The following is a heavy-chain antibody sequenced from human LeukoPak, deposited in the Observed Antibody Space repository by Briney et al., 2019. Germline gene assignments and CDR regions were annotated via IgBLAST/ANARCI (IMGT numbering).Heavy chain of an antibody. CDR1: GLAFSTCA. Sequence: RGSLILSCAASGLAFSTCAMHWVRQAPGKAPKWVAAIPHDGDKKDHADSVKGRFTISRDNSKNTLYLQMNSLRPEDTAVYYCAGGGDCSSSSSYRHFDHWGRGTLVTVSS. J-gene: IGHJ4*02. V-gene: IGHV3-30*01. D-gene: IGHD2-2*01. CDR3: AGGGDCSSSSSYRHFDH. CDR2: IPHDGDKK.